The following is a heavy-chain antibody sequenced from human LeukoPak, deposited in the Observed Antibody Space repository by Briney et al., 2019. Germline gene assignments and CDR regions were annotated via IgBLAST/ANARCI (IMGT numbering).Heavy chain of an antibody. Sequence: ASVKVSCKAFGYTFTSNYMHWVRQAPGQGPEWMGVISPSGGSTTYAQKFQGRVTLTRDMSTSTDYLELSSLRSEDTAVYYCARGQMASWGQGTLVTVSS. CDR3: ARGQMAS. CDR2: ISPSGGST. J-gene: IGHJ4*02. V-gene: IGHV1-46*01. D-gene: IGHD5-24*01. CDR1: GYTFTSNY.